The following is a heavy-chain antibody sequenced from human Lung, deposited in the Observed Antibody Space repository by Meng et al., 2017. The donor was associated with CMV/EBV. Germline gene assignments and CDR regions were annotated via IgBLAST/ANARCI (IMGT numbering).Heavy chain of an antibody. J-gene: IGHJ4*02. D-gene: IGHD5-24*01. CDR1: EFTFSSYW. CDR3: AIVEKAGHFDN. CDR2: IREDGSEQ. Sequence: GESLKISCAASEFTFSSYWMSWVRQAPGKGLEWVANIREDGSEQHYADSVKGRFSISRDNAKNSLYLQMNSLRGEDTAVYYCAIVEKAGHFDNWGQGTLVTVSS. V-gene: IGHV3-7*01.